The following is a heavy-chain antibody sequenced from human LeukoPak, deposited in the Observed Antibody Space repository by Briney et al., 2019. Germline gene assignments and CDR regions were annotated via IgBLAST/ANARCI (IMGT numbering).Heavy chain of an antibody. V-gene: IGHV4-59*01. Sequence: SETLSLTCTVSGGSISSYYWSWIRQPPGKGLEWIGYIYYSGSTNYNPSLKSRVTISVDTSKNQFSLKLSSVTAADTAVYYCARDRLDTAMAAYYYYYGMDVWGQGTTVTVSS. CDR3: ARDRLDTAMAAYYYYYGMDV. CDR1: GGSISSYY. CDR2: IYYSGST. J-gene: IGHJ6*02. D-gene: IGHD5-18*01.